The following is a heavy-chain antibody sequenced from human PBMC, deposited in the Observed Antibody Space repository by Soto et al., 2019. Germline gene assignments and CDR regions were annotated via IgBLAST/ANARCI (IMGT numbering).Heavy chain of an antibody. V-gene: IGHV4-4*07. Sequence: TSETLSLTCTVSGGSITDYSWVWIRQPAGKGLEWIGRIFSSGSTNYNPSLKGRITMSLDTSKNQFSLKLNSATATDTAVYFCARDQGVVVTADNWFDPWGRGILVTVSS. CDR2: IFSSGST. CDR3: ARDQGVVVTADNWFDP. CDR1: GGSITDYS. J-gene: IGHJ5*02. D-gene: IGHD2-21*02.